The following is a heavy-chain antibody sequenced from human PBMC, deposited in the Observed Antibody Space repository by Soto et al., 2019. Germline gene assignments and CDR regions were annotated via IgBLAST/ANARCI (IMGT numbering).Heavy chain of an antibody. D-gene: IGHD3-22*01. Sequence: SGGSLRLSCAASGFTFSSFWMHWVRQGPGKGLVWVSRINSDGTTTSDAESVKGRFTISRDNAKNTLFLQMDSLSAEDTAVYYCARGAYYSHSMDVWGHGTTVTVSS. V-gene: IGHV3-74*01. J-gene: IGHJ6*02. CDR2: INSDGTTT. CDR3: ARGAYYSHSMDV. CDR1: GFTFSSFW.